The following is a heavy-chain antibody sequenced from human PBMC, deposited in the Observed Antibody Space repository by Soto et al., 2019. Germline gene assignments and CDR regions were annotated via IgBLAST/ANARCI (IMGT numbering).Heavy chain of an antibody. CDR1: GYSFAGYW. Sequence: GESLKISCKGSGYSFAGYWITWVRQKPGKGLGWMGRIDPSDSQTYYSPSFRGHVTISVTKSITTVFLQWSSLRASDTAMYYCARQIYDSDTGPTFQYYFDYWGKGTPVTVS. CDR3: ARQIYDSDTGPTFQYYFDY. CDR2: IDPSDSQT. V-gene: IGHV5-10-1*01. J-gene: IGHJ4*02. D-gene: IGHD3-22*01.